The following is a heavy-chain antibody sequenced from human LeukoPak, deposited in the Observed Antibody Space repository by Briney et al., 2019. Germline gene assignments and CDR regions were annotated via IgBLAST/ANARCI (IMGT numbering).Heavy chain of an antibody. CDR3: AKDGALRPKITIFGVVIANYFDY. V-gene: IGHV3-23*01. D-gene: IGHD3-3*01. J-gene: IGHJ4*02. CDR1: GFTFSSYA. CDR2: ISGSGGST. Sequence: PGGSLRLSCAASGFTFSSYAMSWVRQAPGKGLEWVSAISGSGGSTYYADSVKGRFTISRDNSKNTLYLQMSSLRAEDTAVYYCAKDGALRPKITIFGVVIANYFDYWGQGTLVTVSS.